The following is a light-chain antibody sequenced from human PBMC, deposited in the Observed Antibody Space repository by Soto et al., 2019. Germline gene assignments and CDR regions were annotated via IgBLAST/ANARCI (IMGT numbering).Light chain of an antibody. V-gene: IGKV3-15*01. J-gene: IGKJ5*01. CDR2: GAS. CDR1: QSVSSN. CDR3: QRYNAWPIT. Sequence: EIVMTQSPATLSVSPGDRATLSCRAGQSVSSNLAWYQQKPGQAPRLLIYGASTRATGIPARISGSGSGTEFTLTISSLQSEDFAVYYCQRYNAWPITFGQGTRLDIK.